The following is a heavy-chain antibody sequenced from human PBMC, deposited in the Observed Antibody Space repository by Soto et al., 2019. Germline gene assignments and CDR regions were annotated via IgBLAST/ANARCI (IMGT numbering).Heavy chain of an antibody. CDR1: GGSISSYY. V-gene: IGHV4-59*01. Sequence: SETLSLTCTVSGGSISSYYWSWIRQPPGKGLEWIGYIYYSGSTNYNPSLKSRVTISVDTSKNQFSLRLSSVTAADTAVYYCARVRNTVTFDYWGQGTLVTVSS. CDR2: IYYSGST. J-gene: IGHJ4*02. D-gene: IGHD4-4*01. CDR3: ARVRNTVTFDY.